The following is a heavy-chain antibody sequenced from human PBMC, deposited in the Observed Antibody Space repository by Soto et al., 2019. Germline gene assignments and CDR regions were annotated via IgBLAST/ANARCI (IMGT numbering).Heavy chain of an antibody. J-gene: IGHJ4*02. Sequence: QVQLVESGGGVVQPGRSLRLSCAASGFTFSSYGMHWVRQAPGKGLEWVAVISYDGSNKYYADSVKGRFTISRDNSKNTLYLKMNSLRAEDTAVYYCAKDRAILRYFDWLLPPGFWGQGTLVTVSS. CDR1: GFTFSSYG. D-gene: IGHD3-9*01. V-gene: IGHV3-30*18. CDR2: ISYDGSNK. CDR3: AKDRAILRYFDWLLPPGF.